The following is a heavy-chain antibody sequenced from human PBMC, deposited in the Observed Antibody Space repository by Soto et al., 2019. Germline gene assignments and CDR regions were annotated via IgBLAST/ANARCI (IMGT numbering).Heavy chain of an antibody. CDR2: ISGSGGST. CDR1: GFTFSSYA. J-gene: IGHJ4*02. D-gene: IGHD6-19*01. V-gene: IGHV3-23*01. Sequence: EVQLLESGGGWVQPGGSQRLSCTASGFTFSSYALSWVRQAPGKGLEWVSSISGSGGSTYYADSVKGRVTITRDNSKNTLHLQMSSLRAEATAVYYCAKETLKTPVTGPVDCWGQGTVVTVSS. CDR3: AKETLKTPVTGPVDC.